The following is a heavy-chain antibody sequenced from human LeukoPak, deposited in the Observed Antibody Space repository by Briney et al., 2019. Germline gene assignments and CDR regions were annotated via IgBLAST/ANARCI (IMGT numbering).Heavy chain of an antibody. D-gene: IGHD4-17*01. CDR3: ARQCTVSTARRYFDY. J-gene: IGHJ4*02. CDR2: IYPGDSDT. CDR1: GYSFISHW. Sequence: GESLKISCKGSGYSFISHWIGWVSQMPGKGLEWMGIIYPGDSDTRYSPSFQGQVTISADKSISTAYLQWSSLNASDTAMYYCARQCTVSTARRYFDYWGQGTLVTVSS. V-gene: IGHV5-51*01.